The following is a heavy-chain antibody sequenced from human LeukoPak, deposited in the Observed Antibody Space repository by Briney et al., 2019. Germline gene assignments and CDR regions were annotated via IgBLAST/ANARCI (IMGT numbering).Heavy chain of an antibody. CDR1: GVTFSTYW. V-gene: IGHV3-74*01. J-gene: IGHJ4*02. Sequence: PGGSLRLSCAASGVTFSTYWMHWVRQAPGKGPLWVSHINGDGSTTNYADSVKGRFTISRDNAKNTLYLQMNSLRAEDTAVYYCAEAASVRGVSYWGQGTLVTVSS. CDR2: INGDGSTT. CDR3: AEAASVRGVSY. D-gene: IGHD3-10*01.